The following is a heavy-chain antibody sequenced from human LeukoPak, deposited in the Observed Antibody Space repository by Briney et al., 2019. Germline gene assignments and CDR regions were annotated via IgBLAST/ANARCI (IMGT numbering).Heavy chain of an antibody. CDR3: GRGGSGSYYYYYYYMDV. CDR2: ISYDGSNK. D-gene: IGHD3-10*01. J-gene: IGHJ6*03. CDR1: GFTFSSHA. V-gene: IGHV3-30*01. Sequence: GGSPRLSCAASGFTFSSHAMHWVRQAPGKGLEWVAIISYDGSNKYYAESVKGRFTISKDNSKNTLYLQLDNLTVNDTAVYYCGRGGSGSYYYYYYYMDVWGKGTTVTVSS.